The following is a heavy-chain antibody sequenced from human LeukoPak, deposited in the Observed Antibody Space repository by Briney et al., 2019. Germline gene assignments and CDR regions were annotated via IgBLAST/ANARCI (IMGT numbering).Heavy chain of an antibody. CDR3: ARGAGYNYPYYFDY. Sequence: GGSLRLSCAASGFTFINYAMSWVRQAPGKGLEWVSVIYGGGNIYYADSVKGRFTISRDNSKNTLYLQMNSLRAEDTAVYYCARGAGYNYPYYFDYWGQGTLVTVSS. CDR2: IYGGGNI. D-gene: IGHD5-24*01. V-gene: IGHV3-53*01. CDR1: GFTFINYA. J-gene: IGHJ4*02.